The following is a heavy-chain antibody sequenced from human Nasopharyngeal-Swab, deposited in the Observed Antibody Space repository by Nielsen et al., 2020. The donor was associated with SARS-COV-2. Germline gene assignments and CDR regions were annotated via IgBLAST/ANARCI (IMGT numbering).Heavy chain of an antibody. V-gene: IGHV1-3*04. J-gene: IGHJ4*02. CDR3: ASGYSSGWPTSDAFDY. CDR1: GYTFTNFA. Sequence: ASVKVSCKTSGYTFTNFAMHWVRQAPGQRLEWMGWINTGNGNKEYSQRFQGRVAITRDTSASTAYMELSSLRSEDTAVYYCASGYSSGWPTSDAFDYWGQGILVSVSS. CDR2: INTGNGNK. D-gene: IGHD6-19*01.